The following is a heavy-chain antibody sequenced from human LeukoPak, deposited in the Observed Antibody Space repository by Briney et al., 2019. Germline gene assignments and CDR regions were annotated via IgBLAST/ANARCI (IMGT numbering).Heavy chain of an antibody. V-gene: IGHV4-59*01. CDR1: GDSISSYY. CDR3: ARDRGHDYSNYEDWFDP. CDR2: IYYSGST. D-gene: IGHD4-11*01. J-gene: IGHJ5*02. Sequence: SETLSHTCTVSGDSISSYYWSWIRQPPGKGLEWIGYIYYSGSTNYNPSLKSRVTISVDTSKNQFCLKLSSVTAADTAVYYCARDRGHDYSNYEDWFDPWGQGTLVTVSS.